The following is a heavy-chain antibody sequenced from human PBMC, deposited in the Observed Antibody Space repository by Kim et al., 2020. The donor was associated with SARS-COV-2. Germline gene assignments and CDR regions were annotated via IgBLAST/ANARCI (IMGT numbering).Heavy chain of an antibody. J-gene: IGHJ3*02. Sequence: SETLSLTCTVSGGSISSYYLSWIRQPPGKGLEWIGYIYYSGSTNYNPSLKSRVTISVDTSKNQFSLKLSSVTAADTAVYYCARGDYGDYDDAFDIWGQGTMVTVSS. CDR1: GGSISSYY. CDR2: IYYSGST. CDR3: ARGDYGDYDDAFDI. V-gene: IGHV4-59*08. D-gene: IGHD4-17*01.